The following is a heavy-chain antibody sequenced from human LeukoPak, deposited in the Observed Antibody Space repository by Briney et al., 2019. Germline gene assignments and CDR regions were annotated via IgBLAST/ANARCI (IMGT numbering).Heavy chain of an antibody. CDR2: ISAYNGDI. J-gene: IGHJ4*02. D-gene: IGHD3-10*01. CDR3: TRDLGTYKSYGSIFFDY. CDR1: GYTFTDFG. V-gene: IGHV1-18*01. Sequence: GASVKVSCKASGYTFTDFGISWVRQAPGQGPEWMGWISAYNGDIIYGQKSQGRVTMTTDTSTSTAYMELRSLRSDDTAVYYCTRDLGTYKSYGSIFFDYWGQGALVTVSS.